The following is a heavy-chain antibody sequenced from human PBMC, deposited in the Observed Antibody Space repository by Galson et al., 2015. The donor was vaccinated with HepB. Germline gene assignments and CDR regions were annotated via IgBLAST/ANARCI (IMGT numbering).Heavy chain of an antibody. V-gene: IGHV3-7*03. CDR3: ARGARYVDSGSISPSNFDL. CDR2: ISQGGGGR. Sequence: SLRLSCAASGFTFSICWMSWVRQAPGRGLEWLAAISQGGGGRYYIDSVRGRFTISRDNSKNSLDLQMSSLRAEDTAMYFCARGARYVDSGSISPSNFDLWGQGTLVTVSS. J-gene: IGHJ4*02. D-gene: IGHD5-12*01. CDR1: GFTFSICW.